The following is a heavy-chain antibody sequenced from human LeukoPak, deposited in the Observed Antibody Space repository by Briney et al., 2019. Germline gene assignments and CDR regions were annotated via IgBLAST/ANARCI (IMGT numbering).Heavy chain of an antibody. CDR3: ARDSGLTTQDY. J-gene: IGHJ4*02. CDR2: IYSGGST. CDR1: GSTVSSNY. V-gene: IGHV3-53*01. D-gene: IGHD4-11*01. Sequence: GGSLRLSCAASGSTVSSNYMSWVRQAPGKGLEWVSFIYSGGSTYYADSVKGRFTISRDNSKNTLYLQRNSLRAEDTAVYYCARDSGLTTQDYWGQGTLVTVSS.